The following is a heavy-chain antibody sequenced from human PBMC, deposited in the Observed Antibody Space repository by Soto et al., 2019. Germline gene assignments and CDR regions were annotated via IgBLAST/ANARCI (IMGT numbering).Heavy chain of an antibody. CDR2: IKQDGSEK. CDR1: GFTFSSYW. D-gene: IGHD6-13*01. V-gene: IGHV3-7*03. J-gene: IGHJ4*02. CDR3: ARDREGSSGGY. Sequence: EVQLVESGGGLVQPGGSLRLSCAASGFTFSSYWMSWVRQAPGKGLEWVANIKQDGSEKYYVDSVKGRFTISRDNAKNSLYLQMNSLXXXXXXXXYCARDREGSSGGYWGQGTLVTVSS.